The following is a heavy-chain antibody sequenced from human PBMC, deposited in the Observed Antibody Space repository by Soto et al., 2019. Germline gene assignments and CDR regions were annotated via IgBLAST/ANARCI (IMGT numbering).Heavy chain of an antibody. Sequence: QVQLVQSGAEVKKPGSSVKVSCKASGGTFSSYAISWVRQAPGQGLEWMGGIIPIFGTANYAQKFQGRVTITAPESMSTAYMELSSLRSEDTAVYYCARDGYYYDSGGYSYYFDYWGQGTLVTVSS. D-gene: IGHD3-22*01. CDR1: GGTFSSYA. CDR2: IIPIFGTA. J-gene: IGHJ4*02. V-gene: IGHV1-69*12. CDR3: ARDGYYYDSGGYSYYFDY.